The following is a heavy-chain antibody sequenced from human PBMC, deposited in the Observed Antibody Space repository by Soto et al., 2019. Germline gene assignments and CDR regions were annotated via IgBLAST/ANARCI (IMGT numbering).Heavy chain of an antibody. CDR2: IYYVGST. V-gene: IGHV4-39*02. Sequence: QLLSLRRPAFGGAVRRGACFLACTRQTPGKGLEWIASIYYVGSTFYNPSLESRVTTSVDMSKNLFSLALTSVTAKETAVYFCTVHPAIRAAVEGFDPWCQGTLVSVS. CDR1: GGAVRRGACF. CDR3: TVHPAIRAAVEGFDP. J-gene: IGHJ5*02. D-gene: IGHD2-15*01.